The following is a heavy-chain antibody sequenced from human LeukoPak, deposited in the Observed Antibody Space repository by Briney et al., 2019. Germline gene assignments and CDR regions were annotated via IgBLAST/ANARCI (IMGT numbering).Heavy chain of an antibody. D-gene: IGHD5-18*01. V-gene: IGHV4-59*01. J-gene: IGHJ4*02. CDR1: GDSISTNH. Sequence: PSETVSLTCSVSGDSISTNHWNWIRKSPGKGLEWIGYMQSTGNSKYNPSLRSRVTIFVDTSKSQVALILSSVTAADTAVYYCARDKQHSYGRYFDHWGQGALVTVSS. CDR3: ARDKQHSYGRYFDH. CDR2: MQSTGNS.